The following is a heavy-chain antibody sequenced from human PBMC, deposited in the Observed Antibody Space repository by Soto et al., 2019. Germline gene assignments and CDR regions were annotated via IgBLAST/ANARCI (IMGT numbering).Heavy chain of an antibody. J-gene: IGHJ6*02. Sequence: QVQLVESGGGVVQPGRSLRLSCAASGFTFSSYGMHWVRQAPGKGLEWVAVISYDGSNKYYADSVKGRFTISRDNSKNTLYLQMNSLRAEDTAVYYCEKETWELLAYYYYRMAVWGQGTTVTVSS. D-gene: IGHD1-26*01. V-gene: IGHV3-30*18. CDR2: ISYDGSNK. CDR3: EKETWELLAYYYYRMAV. CDR1: GFTFSSYG.